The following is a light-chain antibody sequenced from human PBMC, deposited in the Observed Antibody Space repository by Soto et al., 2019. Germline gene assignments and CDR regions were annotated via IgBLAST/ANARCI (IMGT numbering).Light chain of an antibody. CDR2: EVS. J-gene: IGLJ1*01. CDR1: SSDACGYNY. CDR3: SSYTSSSTLG. Sequence: QSVLTQPASVSGSPGQSITISCTGTSSDACGYNYVSCYQTHPGKAPKLMIYEVSNRPSGFSNRSSGSKSGTTASLTISGLQAEDEADYYCSSYTSSSTLGFGTGTKGTV. V-gene: IGLV2-14*01.